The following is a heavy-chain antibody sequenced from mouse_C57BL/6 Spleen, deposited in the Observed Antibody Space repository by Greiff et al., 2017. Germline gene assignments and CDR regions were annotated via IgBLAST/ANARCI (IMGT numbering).Heavy chain of an antibody. J-gene: IGHJ2*01. V-gene: IGHV6-6*01. Sequence: EVKVEESGGGLVQPGGSMKLSCAASGFTFSDAWMDWVRQSPEKGLEWVAEIRNKANNHATYYAESVKGRFTISRDDSKSSVYLQMNSLRAEDTGIYYCTRPLYYYGSSLFDYWGQGTTLTVSS. D-gene: IGHD1-1*01. CDR2: IRNKANNHAT. CDR1: GFTFSDAW. CDR3: TRPLYYYGSSLFDY.